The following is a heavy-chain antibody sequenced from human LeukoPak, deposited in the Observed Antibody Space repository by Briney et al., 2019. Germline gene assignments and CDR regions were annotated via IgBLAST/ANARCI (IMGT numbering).Heavy chain of an antibody. Sequence: GGSLRLSCEASGFTFSNYWMSWVRQAPGKGLEWVANIKQDGSEKYYVDSVKGRFTISRDNAKNSLYPQMSNLRAEDTAVYFCARGGGLDVWGQGATVTVSS. CDR2: IKQDGSEK. CDR3: ARGGGLDV. CDR1: GFTFSNYW. D-gene: IGHD3-16*01. V-gene: IGHV3-7*03. J-gene: IGHJ6*02.